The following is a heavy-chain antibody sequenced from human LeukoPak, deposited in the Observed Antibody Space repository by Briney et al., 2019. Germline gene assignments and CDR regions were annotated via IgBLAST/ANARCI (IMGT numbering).Heavy chain of an antibody. J-gene: IGHJ4*02. CDR2: IGTAGDT. Sequence: GGSLRLSCAASGFTFSSYDMHWVRQATGKGLEWVSAIGTAGDTYYPGSVKGRFTISRENAKNSLYLQMNSLRAGVTAVYYCARGLGNWLDGGYSYGRFDYWGQGTLVTVSS. CDR1: GFTFSSYD. D-gene: IGHD5-18*01. V-gene: IGHV3-13*01. CDR3: ARGLGNWLDGGYSYGRFDY.